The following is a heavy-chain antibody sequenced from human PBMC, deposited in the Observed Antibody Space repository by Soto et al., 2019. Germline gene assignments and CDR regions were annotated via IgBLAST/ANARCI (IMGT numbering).Heavy chain of an antibody. CDR1: GFTFSSYA. Sequence: EVQLLESGGGLVQPGGSLRLSCAASGFTFSSYAMSWVRQAPGQGLEWVSAISGSGGSTYYADSVKGRFTISRDNSKNTLYLQMNSLRAEDTAVYYCAKPRTRYCSGGSCYPDAFDIWGQGTMVTVSS. CDR3: AKPRTRYCSGGSCYPDAFDI. J-gene: IGHJ3*02. V-gene: IGHV3-23*01. D-gene: IGHD2-15*01. CDR2: ISGSGGST.